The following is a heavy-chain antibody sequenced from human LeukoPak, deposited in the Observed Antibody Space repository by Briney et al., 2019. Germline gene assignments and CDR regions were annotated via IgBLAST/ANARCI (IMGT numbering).Heavy chain of an antibody. CDR1: GLTFSSYG. Sequence: GGSLRLSCAASGLTFSSYGMSWVRQAPGRGLEWVSAISTTGGTTYYADSVRGRFTISRDNSRNTLYLQMNSLRAEDTAIYYCAKDAVRARDSSGYYFDYWGQGTLVTVSS. V-gene: IGHV3-23*01. D-gene: IGHD3-22*01. J-gene: IGHJ4*02. CDR3: AKDAVRARDSSGYYFDY. CDR2: ISTTGGTT.